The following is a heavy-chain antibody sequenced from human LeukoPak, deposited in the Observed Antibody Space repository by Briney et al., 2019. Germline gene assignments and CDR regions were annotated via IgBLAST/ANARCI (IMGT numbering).Heavy chain of an antibody. D-gene: IGHD6-13*01. Sequence: SETLSLTCTVSGYSISSGYYWGWIRQSPGKGLEWIGSINYGGSTYYSPSLKSRVTMSVDTSKNQFSLKLSSVTAADTAVYYCARHNRGSNWYSPRSFDYWGQGTLVTVSS. J-gene: IGHJ4*02. CDR1: GYSISSGYY. CDR3: ARHNRGSNWYSPRSFDY. CDR2: INYGGST. V-gene: IGHV4-38-2*02.